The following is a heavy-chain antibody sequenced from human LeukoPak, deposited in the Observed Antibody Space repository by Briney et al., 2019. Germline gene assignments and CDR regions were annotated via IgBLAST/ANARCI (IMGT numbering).Heavy chain of an antibody. CDR2: VHNTGST. D-gene: IGHD3-3*01. CDR1: GGSITSRTNY. J-gene: IGHJ4*02. Sequence: PSETLSLACSVSGGSITSRTNYWGWVRQPPGKGLEWIGTVHNTGSTYYNPSLKSRLTISMDTSKSQFSLKLNSVTAADTAVYYCARHGAYDFWSGYLDYWGQGTLVTVSS. V-gene: IGHV4-39*01. CDR3: ARHGAYDFWSGYLDY.